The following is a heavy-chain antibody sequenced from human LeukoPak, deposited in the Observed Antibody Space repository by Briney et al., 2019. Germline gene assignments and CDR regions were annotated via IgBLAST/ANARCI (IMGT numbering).Heavy chain of an antibody. Sequence: GASVKVSCKDSGYTFSNYGVSWVRQAPGRGLEWMGWVSTSDGKTGFAQNLQGRLTMSTDTSASIAYMELRSLRSDDTAVYYCVRSEYDTSGYYSRHFDSWGQGTLVTVSS. CDR2: VSTSDGKT. V-gene: IGHV1-18*01. J-gene: IGHJ4*02. CDR1: GYTFSNYG. CDR3: VRSEYDTSGYYSRHFDS. D-gene: IGHD3-22*01.